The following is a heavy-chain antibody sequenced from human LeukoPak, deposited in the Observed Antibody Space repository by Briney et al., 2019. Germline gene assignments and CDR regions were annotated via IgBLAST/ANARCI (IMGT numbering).Heavy chain of an antibody. Sequence: SSETLSLTCTVSGGSISSSSYYWGWIRQPPGKGLDWIGSIYYSGSTYYNPSLKSRVTISVDTSKNQFSLKLSSVTAADTAVYYCARGISSGWLLSVDYWGQGTLVTVSS. J-gene: IGHJ4*02. CDR1: GGSISSSSYY. CDR2: IYYSGST. V-gene: IGHV4-39*07. D-gene: IGHD6-19*01. CDR3: ARGISSGWLLSVDY.